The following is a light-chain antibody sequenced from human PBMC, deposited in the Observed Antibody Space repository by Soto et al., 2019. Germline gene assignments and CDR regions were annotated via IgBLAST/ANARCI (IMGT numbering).Light chain of an antibody. CDR3: KSYAGSNTYV. CDR2: EVV. V-gene: IGLV2-8*01. CDR1: KNDIGVYDF. J-gene: IGLJ1*01. Sequence: QSALTQPPSADGSPGQSVTISCTGTKNDIGVYDFVSWYQHHPGKAPRLIIYEVVQRPSGVPDRFSGSKSGNTASLTVSGLQAADEADYFCKSYAGSNTYVFGSGTKLTVL.